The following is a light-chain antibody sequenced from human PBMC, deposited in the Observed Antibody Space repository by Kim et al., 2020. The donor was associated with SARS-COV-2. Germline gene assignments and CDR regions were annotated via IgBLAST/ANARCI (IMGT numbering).Light chain of an antibody. CDR3: AAWDDSLSGHVV. J-gene: IGLJ2*01. CDR1: SSNIGSNY. Sequence: RVTISCSGSSSNIGSNYGYWYQQPPGTAPNLLIYRNNQRPSGVPDRFSGSKSGTSASLAISGLRSEDEADYYCAAWDDSLSGHVVFGGGTQLTVL. CDR2: RNN. V-gene: IGLV1-47*01.